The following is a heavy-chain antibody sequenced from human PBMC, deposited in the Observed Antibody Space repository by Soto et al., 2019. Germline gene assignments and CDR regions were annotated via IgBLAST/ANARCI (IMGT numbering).Heavy chain of an antibody. V-gene: IGHV4-31*03. Sequence: SETLSLTCTVSGVSISSGGYYWTWIRQHPQKGLEWIGHSYYSGSTYYNPSLKSRVTVSVDTSKNQFSLKLSSVTAADTAVYYCARVWGGAFDIWGQGTMVTVSS. D-gene: IGHD3-10*01. CDR3: ARVWGGAFDI. J-gene: IGHJ3*02. CDR1: GVSISSGGYY. CDR2: SYYSGST.